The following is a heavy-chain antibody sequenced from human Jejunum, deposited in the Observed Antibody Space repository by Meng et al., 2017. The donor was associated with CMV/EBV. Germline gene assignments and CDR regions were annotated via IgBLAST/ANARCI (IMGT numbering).Heavy chain of an antibody. J-gene: IGHJ4*02. Sequence: VRLLQHGAEVKTPGASVKVSCDASGFIFTTYAISWVRKAPGQGLQYMGWISAYNGNTNYAQELQGRVTMTTDTSTSTAYMELRSLRFDDTAVYYCARFYCSSTSCPHVLFDYWGQGTLVTVSS. CDR3: ARFYCSSTSCPHVLFDY. CDR2: ISAYNGNT. CDR1: GFIFTTYA. D-gene: IGHD2-2*01. V-gene: IGHV1-18*01.